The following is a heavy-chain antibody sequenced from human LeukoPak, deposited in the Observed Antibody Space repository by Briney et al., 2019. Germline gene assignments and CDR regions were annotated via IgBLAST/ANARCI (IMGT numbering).Heavy chain of an antibody. CDR3: AKDGGYDLRAY. CDR1: GFTFSSYA. D-gene: IGHD3-3*01. J-gene: IGHJ4*02. V-gene: IGHV3-23*01. Sequence: GGSLRLSCAASGFTFSSYAMSWVRQAPGKGLEWVSAISGSGGSTYYADSVKGRFTISRDNSKNTLYLQMNSLRAKDTAVYYCAKDGGYDLRAYWGQGTLVTVSS. CDR2: ISGSGGST.